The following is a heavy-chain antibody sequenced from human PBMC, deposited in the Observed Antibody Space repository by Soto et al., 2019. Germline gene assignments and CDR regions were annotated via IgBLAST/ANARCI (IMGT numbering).Heavy chain of an antibody. CDR1: GGTFNTQT. V-gene: IGHV1-69*02. CDR3: ATGRVHDYNP. CDR2: IIPMLSVT. J-gene: IGHJ5*01. D-gene: IGHD4-4*01. Sequence: QVQLVQSGAEVKKPGSSVRVSCKAPGGTFNTQTISWVRQAPGQGLECIGRIIPMLSVTNYAQKFKGRVTITADKSTSTASMELSSLKSDDTAVYYCATGRVHDYNPWGKGTLVTVYS.